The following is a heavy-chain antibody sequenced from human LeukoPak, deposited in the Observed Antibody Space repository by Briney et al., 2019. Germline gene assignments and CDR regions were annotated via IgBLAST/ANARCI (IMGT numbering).Heavy chain of an antibody. D-gene: IGHD2-2*02. CDR2: IYTSGST. V-gene: IGHV4-61*02. Sequence: SETLSLTCTVSGGSISSGSYYWSWIRRPAGKGLEWIGRIYTSGSTNYNPSLKSRVTISVDTSKNQFSLKLSSVTAADTAVYYCARDPIVVVPAAILGNYYYGMDVWGQGTTVTVSS. J-gene: IGHJ6*02. CDR1: GGSISSGSYY. CDR3: ARDPIVVVPAAILGNYYYGMDV.